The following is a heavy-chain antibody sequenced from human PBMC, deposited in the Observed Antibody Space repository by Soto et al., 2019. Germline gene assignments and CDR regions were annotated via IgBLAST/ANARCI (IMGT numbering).Heavy chain of an antibody. CDR1: GYTFTSYY. J-gene: IGHJ3*02. CDR2: INPSGGST. V-gene: IGHV1-46*01. Sequence: ASVKVSCKASGYTFTSYYMHWVRQAPGQGLEWMGIINPSGGSTSYAQKFQGRVTMTRDTSTSTVYMELSSLRSEDTAVYYCARAGSLADYNDAFGIWGQGTMVTVSS. CDR3: ARAGSLADYNDAFGI. D-gene: IGHD4-4*01.